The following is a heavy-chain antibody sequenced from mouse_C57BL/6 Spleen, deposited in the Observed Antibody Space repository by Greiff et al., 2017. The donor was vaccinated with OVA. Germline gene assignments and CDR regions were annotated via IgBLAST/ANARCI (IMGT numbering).Heavy chain of an antibody. CDR2: IYPGDGDT. CDR1: GYAFSSYW. D-gene: IGHD2-4*01. Sequence: QVHVKQSGAELVKPGASVKISCKASGYAFSSYWMNWVKQRPGKGLEWIGQIYPGDGDTNYNGKFKGKATLTADKSSSTAYMQLSSLTSEDSAVYFCARLDYEGAWFAYWGQGTLVTVSA. CDR3: ARLDYEGAWFAY. V-gene: IGHV1-80*01. J-gene: IGHJ3*01.